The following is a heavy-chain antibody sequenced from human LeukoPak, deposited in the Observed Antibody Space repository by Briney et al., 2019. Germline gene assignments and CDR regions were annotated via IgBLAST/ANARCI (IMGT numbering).Heavy chain of an antibody. J-gene: IGHJ4*02. Sequence: PGGSLRLSCTASGFTFSNYGFHWVRQAPGKGLEWVANIKQDGSEKYYVDSVKGRFTISRDNAKNSLYLQMNSLRAEDTAVYYCARASSRAFWGQGTLVTVSS. CDR1: GFTFSNYG. CDR3: ARASSRAF. V-gene: IGHV3-7*01. D-gene: IGHD6-13*01. CDR2: IKQDGSEK.